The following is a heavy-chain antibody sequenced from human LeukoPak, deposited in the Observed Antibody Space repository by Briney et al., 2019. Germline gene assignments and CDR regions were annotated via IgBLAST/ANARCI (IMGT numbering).Heavy chain of an antibody. D-gene: IGHD6-6*01. CDR3: AKDKLWYSSSWPFFDY. V-gene: IGHV3-23*01. J-gene: IGHJ4*02. CDR2: ISGSGGST. CDR1: GFTFSSYA. Sequence: GGSLRLSCAASGFTFSSYAMSWVRQAPGKGLEWVSAISGSGGSTYYADSVKGRFTISRDNSKNTLYLQMNSLRAEDTAVYYCAKDKLWYSSSWPFFDYWGQGTLVTVSS.